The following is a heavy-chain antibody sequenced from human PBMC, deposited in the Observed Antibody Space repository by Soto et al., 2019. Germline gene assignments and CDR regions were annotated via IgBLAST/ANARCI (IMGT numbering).Heavy chain of an antibody. CDR3: ARDRNSGSWFDP. D-gene: IGHD2-21*01. J-gene: IGHJ5*02. Sequence: QVQLQESGPGLVKPSQTLSLTCTVSGGSISSGGYYWSWIRQHPGKGLEWIGYIYYSGSTYYNPTRKSRVTISVDTSKNQFSLKLSSVTAADTAVYYCARDRNSGSWFDPWGQGTQVTASS. CDR2: IYYSGST. CDR1: GGSISSGGYY. V-gene: IGHV4-31*03.